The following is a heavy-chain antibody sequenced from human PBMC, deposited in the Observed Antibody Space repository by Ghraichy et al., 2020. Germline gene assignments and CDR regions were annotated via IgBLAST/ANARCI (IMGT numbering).Heavy chain of an antibody. CDR2: ISGTSSYI. CDR1: GFTFSSFA. Sequence: GGSLRLSCATPGFTFSSFAMNWVRQAPGKGLEWVSSISGTSSYISYADSVKGRFTISRDNAKNSLYLQMSSLRAEDTAVYYCARDPLDEFWIGSADYWGQGNLVTVSP. V-gene: IGHV3-21*01. J-gene: IGHJ4*02. CDR3: ARDPLDEFWIGSADY. D-gene: IGHD3-3*01.